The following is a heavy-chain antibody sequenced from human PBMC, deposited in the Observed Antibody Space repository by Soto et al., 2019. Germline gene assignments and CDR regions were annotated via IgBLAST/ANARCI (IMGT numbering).Heavy chain of an antibody. CDR2: TSFDGSNK. Sequence: SRRLSCPAAGFIFNSYVMHGVRQAPGKGLEWVAVTSFDGSNKYYGDSVKGRFSISRDNSMNTLYLQMNSLRAEDTAVYYCAKSIFGVVPSFDYWGQGTLVTVSS. CDR1: GFIFNSYV. D-gene: IGHD3-3*01. CDR3: AKSIFGVVPSFDY. J-gene: IGHJ4*02. V-gene: IGHV3-30*18.